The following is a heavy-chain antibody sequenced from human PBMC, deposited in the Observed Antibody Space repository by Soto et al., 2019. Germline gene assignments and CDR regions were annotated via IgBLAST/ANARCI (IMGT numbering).Heavy chain of an antibody. CDR3: ARVWGTIDY. CDR1: GYTFTNYD. J-gene: IGHJ4*02. D-gene: IGHD3-16*01. CDR2: MNPNSGNT. Sequence: QVQLVQSGAEVKKPGASVKVSCKTSGYTFTNYDINWVRQATGQGLEWMGWMNPNSGNTGSTQKFQGRITMTRDTALGTAYMELTSLRSEDTAVYYCARVWGTIDYWGQGTLVTVSS. V-gene: IGHV1-8*01.